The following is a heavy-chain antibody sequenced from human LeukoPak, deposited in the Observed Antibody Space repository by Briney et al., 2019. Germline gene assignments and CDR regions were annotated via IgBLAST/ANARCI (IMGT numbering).Heavy chain of an antibody. CDR2: ISGASSSS. Sequence: GGSLRLSCAASGFTFSSCVMSWVRQAPGQGLEWVSAISGASSSSNYADSVKGRFTISRDNSKNTLYLQMNSLRAEDTAVYYCAKVRVEYQLLYYFDYWGQGTLVTVSS. J-gene: IGHJ4*02. V-gene: IGHV3-23*01. D-gene: IGHD2-2*01. CDR3: AKVRVEYQLLYYFDY. CDR1: GFTFSSCV.